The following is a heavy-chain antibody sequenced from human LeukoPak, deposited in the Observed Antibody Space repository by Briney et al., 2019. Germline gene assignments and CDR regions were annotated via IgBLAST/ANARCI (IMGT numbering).Heavy chain of an antibody. J-gene: IGHJ4*02. CDR2: ISAYNGNT. CDR1: GYTFTIYG. D-gene: IGHD3-10*01. V-gene: IGHV1-18*01. CDR3: ARSGRRGRWFAASYYFGY. Sequence: ASVKVSCKASGYTFTIYGISWVRQAPGQGLAWMGWISAYNGNTNYAQKLQGRVTMTTDTSTSTAYMELRSLRSDDTAVYYCARSGRRGRWFAASYYFGYWGQGTLVTVSS.